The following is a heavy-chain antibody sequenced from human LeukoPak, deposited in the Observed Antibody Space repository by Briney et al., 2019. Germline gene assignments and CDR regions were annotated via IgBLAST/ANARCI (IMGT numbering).Heavy chain of an antibody. Sequence: GGSLRLSCAASGFTFSSYAMSWVRQAPGKGLEWVSAFSGSGGSTYYADSVKGRFTIPRDNSKNTLYLQMNSLRVEDTAVYYCAKVSMITFGGVIAKFHAFDIWGQGTMVTVSS. CDR2: FSGSGGST. D-gene: IGHD3-16*02. V-gene: IGHV3-23*01. J-gene: IGHJ3*02. CDR1: GFTFSSYA. CDR3: AKVSMITFGGVIAKFHAFDI.